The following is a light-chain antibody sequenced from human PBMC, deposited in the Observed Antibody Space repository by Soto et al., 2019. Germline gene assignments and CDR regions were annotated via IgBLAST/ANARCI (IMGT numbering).Light chain of an antibody. CDR2: LAS. V-gene: IGKV1-9*01. Sequence: IRLTQSPSSLSASVGDRVTVTCRASQDISNYLAWYQQSPGRAPKLLIYLASTLESGVPSRFSGSGSGTDFTLTISSLQPEDFATYYCQQLESDPPWTFGQGTRVEIK. CDR1: QDISNY. J-gene: IGKJ1*01. CDR3: QQLESDPPWT.